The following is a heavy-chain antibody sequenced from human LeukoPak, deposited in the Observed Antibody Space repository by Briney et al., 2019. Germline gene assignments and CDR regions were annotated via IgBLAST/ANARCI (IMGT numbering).Heavy chain of an antibody. J-gene: IGHJ4*02. V-gene: IGHV4-59*01. Sequence: SETLSLTCTVSGGSISTYYWNWIRQPPGKGLEWIGYIYYSGSTNYNPSLKSRVTISVDTSKNQFSLKLNSVTAADTAVYNCAIGSGAFDDWGQGTLVTVSS. CDR2: IYYSGST. CDR1: GGSISTYY. CDR3: AIGSGAFDD.